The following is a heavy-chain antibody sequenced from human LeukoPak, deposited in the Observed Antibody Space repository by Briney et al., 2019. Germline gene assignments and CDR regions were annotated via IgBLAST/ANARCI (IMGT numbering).Heavy chain of an antibody. V-gene: IGHV1-69*13. Sequence: GASVKVSCKASGGTFSSYAISWVRQAPGQGLEWMGRIIPIFGTANYAQKVQGRVSITPHESTSTAYVELSSLRSEDTAVYYCARSSNPWIYYFDYWGQGTLVTVSS. CDR2: IIPIFGTA. J-gene: IGHJ4*02. CDR3: ARSSNPWIYYFDY. CDR1: GGTFSSYA. D-gene: IGHD4-11*01.